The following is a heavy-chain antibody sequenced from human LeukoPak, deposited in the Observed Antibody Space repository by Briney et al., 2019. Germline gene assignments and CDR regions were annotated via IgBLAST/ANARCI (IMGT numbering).Heavy chain of an antibody. J-gene: IGHJ4*02. V-gene: IGHV4-61*02. CDR3: TRGGELMDF. D-gene: IGHD1-26*01. CDR1: GGSISSGSYY. CDR2: IYTSEST. Sequence: SQTLSLTCTVSGGSISSGSYYWSWIRQPAGKGLEWIGRIYTSESTNYNPSLKSRVTISVDTSKNQFSLRLSSVTAADTAVYYCTRGGELMDFWGQGTLVTVSS.